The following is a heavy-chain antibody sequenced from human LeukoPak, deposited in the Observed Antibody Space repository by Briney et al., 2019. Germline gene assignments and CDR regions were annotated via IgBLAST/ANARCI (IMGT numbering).Heavy chain of an antibody. CDR1: GYTFSGTGWY. CDR2: IYPYTSAT. CDR3: ARDGPAQMVDFDY. D-gene: IGHD3-10*01. V-gene: IGHV1-2*02. J-gene: IGHJ4*02. Sequence: AASVKVSCKASGYTFSGTGWYLYWLRQAPGQGLECMGWIYPYTSATHYAQKFQGRVAMTRDTSISTAYMELSRLRPDDTAVYYCARDGPAQMVDFDYWGQGTLVTVSS.